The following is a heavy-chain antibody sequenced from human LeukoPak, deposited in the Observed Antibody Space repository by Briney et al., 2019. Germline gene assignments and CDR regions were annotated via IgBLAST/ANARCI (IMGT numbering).Heavy chain of an antibody. D-gene: IGHD3-3*01. CDR2: VYSSEST. CDR1: GGSITSGNYY. Sequence: PSETLSLTCTVSGGSITSGNYYWSWIRQPAGKGLEWIGRVYSSESTNYNPSLKSRVTISVDTSKNQFPLNLSSVTAADTAVYYCARGVILGASKYYFDSWGQGTLVTVSS. J-gene: IGHJ4*02. V-gene: IGHV4-61*02. CDR3: ARGVILGASKYYFDS.